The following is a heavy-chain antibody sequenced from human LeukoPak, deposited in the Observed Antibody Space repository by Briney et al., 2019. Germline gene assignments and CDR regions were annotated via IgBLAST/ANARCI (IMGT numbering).Heavy chain of an antibody. V-gene: IGHV3-23*01. CDR1: GLTFSSYA. CDR3: AKDPRGWLSTPDY. CDR2: ISGSGGST. D-gene: IGHD3-22*01. J-gene: IGHJ4*02. Sequence: GGSLRLSCAASGLTFSSYAIRWVRQAPGKGLEWVPPISGSGGSTYYADSVKGRFTISRDNSKNTLYLQMNSLRADDTAVYYCAKDPRGWLSTPDYWGQGTLVTVSS.